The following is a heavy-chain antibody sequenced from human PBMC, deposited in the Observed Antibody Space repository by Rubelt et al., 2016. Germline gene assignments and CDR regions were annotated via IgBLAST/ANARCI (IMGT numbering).Heavy chain of an antibody. J-gene: IGHJ4*02. V-gene: IGHV3-15*07. CDR2: IKSKADGGTT. D-gene: IGHD3-10*01. Sequence: FTFSSYALHWVRQAPGKGLEWVGRIKSKADGGTTDYAAPVQGRFTISRDDSKNTLYLQMSSLKTEDTAVYYGARCPRFGEFDYWGQGTLVTVSS. CDR1: FTFSSYA. CDR3: ARCPRFGEFDY.